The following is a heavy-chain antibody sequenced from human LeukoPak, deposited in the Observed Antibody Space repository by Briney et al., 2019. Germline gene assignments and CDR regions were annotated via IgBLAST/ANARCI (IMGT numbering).Heavy chain of an antibody. CDR3: ARPAMTTVTTAPTYYYYGMDV. D-gene: IGHD4-11*01. Sequence: GEPLKISCKGSGYSFTSYWIGWVRQMPGKGLEWMGIIHPGDSDTRYSPSFQGQVTISADKSISTAYLQWSSLKASDTAMYYCARPAMTTVTTAPTYYYYGMDVWGQGTTVTVSS. CDR2: IHPGDSDT. V-gene: IGHV5-51*01. CDR1: GYSFTSYW. J-gene: IGHJ6*02.